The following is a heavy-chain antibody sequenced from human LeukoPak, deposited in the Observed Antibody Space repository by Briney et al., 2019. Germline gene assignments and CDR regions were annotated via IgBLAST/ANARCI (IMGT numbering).Heavy chain of an antibody. CDR2: VNHSGYT. CDR3: ARQLYGSDY. Sequence: PSETLSLTCDVSGVSFSTYYWSWIRQSPEKGLEWIGEVNHSGYTNYNPSLKGRVTISVDTSKNQFSLKLSSVTAAYTAVYYCARQLYGSDYWGQGTLVTVSS. D-gene: IGHD4-17*01. CDR1: GVSFSTYY. J-gene: IGHJ4*02. V-gene: IGHV4-34*01.